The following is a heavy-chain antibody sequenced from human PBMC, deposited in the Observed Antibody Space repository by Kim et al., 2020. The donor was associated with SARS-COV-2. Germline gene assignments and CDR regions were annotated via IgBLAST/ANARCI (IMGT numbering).Heavy chain of an antibody. V-gene: IGHV4-34*01. CDR2: INHSGST. CDR3: ARGEVVVVVAALGHYFDY. CDR1: GGSFSGYY. J-gene: IGHJ4*02. D-gene: IGHD2-15*01. Sequence: SETLSLTCAVYGGSFSGYYWSWIRQPPGKGLEWIGEINHSGSTNYNPSLKSRVTISVDTSKNQFSLKPSSVTAADTAVYYCARGEVVVVVAALGHYFDYWGQGTLVTVSS.